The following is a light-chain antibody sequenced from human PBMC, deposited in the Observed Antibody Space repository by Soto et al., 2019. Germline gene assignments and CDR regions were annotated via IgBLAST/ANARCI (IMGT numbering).Light chain of an antibody. CDR2: GAY. J-gene: IGKJ1*01. V-gene: IGKV3-15*01. Sequence: EVVMRQSPATLSVSPGEGATLSCRASQSVGNNLAWYQQKPGQAPRLLIYGAYTRATGIPARFSGSGSGTDFTLTISSLQSEDFAVYYCQHYNYWPPKTFGQGTKVDI. CDR1: QSVGNN. CDR3: QHYNYWPPKT.